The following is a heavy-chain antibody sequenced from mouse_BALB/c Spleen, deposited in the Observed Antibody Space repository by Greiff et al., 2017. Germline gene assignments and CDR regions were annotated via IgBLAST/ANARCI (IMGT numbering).Heavy chain of an antibody. D-gene: IGHD2-14*01. V-gene: IGHV14-3*02. J-gene: IGHJ4*01. CDR3: ARCYYRYGYAMDY. CDR2: IDPANGNT. Sequence: EVQLQQSGAELVKPGASVKLSCTASGFNIKDTYMHWVKQRPEQGLEWIGRIDPANGNTKYDPKFQGKATITADTSSNTAYLQLSSLTSEDTAVYYCARCYYRYGYAMDYWGQGTSVTVSS. CDR1: GFNIKDTY.